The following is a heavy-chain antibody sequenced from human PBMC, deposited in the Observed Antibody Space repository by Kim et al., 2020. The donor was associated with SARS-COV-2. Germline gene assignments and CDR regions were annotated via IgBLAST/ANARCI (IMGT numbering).Heavy chain of an antibody. CDR1: GFSFSTYA. CDR2: ISYGGSDK. Sequence: GGSLRLSCAASGFSFSTYAMHWVRQAPGKGLEWVAVISYGGSDKYYADSVRGRFTVSRDNSDNTLYLQMNSLRADDTAVYYCAREVEGPRKPETAILGMDVWGQGTRVTLSS. D-gene: IGHD2-21*02. V-gene: IGHV3-30-3*01. CDR3: AREVEGPRKPETAILGMDV. J-gene: IGHJ6*02.